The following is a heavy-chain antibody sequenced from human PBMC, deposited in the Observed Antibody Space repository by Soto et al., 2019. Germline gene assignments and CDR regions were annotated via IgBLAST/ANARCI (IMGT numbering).Heavy chain of an antibody. J-gene: IGHJ4*02. CDR1: GFTFSDYA. V-gene: IGHV3-30*18. Sequence: GGSLRLSCAASGFTFSDYAMHWVRQAPGKGLEWVAVVSHDGRNTHYAESVKGRFTISIDSSKNTVSLEMTSLRAEDTAVYYCAKGGRQWLVTSYFNYWGQGALVTVSS. CDR2: VSHDGRNT. D-gene: IGHD6-19*01. CDR3: AKGGRQWLVTSYFNY.